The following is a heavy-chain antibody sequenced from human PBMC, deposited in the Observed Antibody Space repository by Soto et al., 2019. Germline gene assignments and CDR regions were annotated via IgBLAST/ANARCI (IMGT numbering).Heavy chain of an antibody. CDR3: ARDVHYDIVTGIEYFHH. D-gene: IGHD3-9*01. Sequence: EVQLLESGGGLVQPGGSLKLSCAASEFTFSSYAMSWVRQAPGKGLEWVSGISGTGRVTNYAESVKGRFTISRDNPKNTRYLQMNSMRAEYTAVYYWARDVHYDIVTGIEYFHHWGQGTLVTVSS. V-gene: IGHV3-23*01. J-gene: IGHJ1*01. CDR1: EFTFSSYA. CDR2: ISGTGRVT.